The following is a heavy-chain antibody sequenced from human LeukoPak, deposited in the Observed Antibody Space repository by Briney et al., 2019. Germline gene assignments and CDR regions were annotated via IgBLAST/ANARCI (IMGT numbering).Heavy chain of an antibody. Sequence: PGGSLRLSCVASGFTFSSYDMNWVRQALGKGLEWVSYISSSGSTIYYADSVKGRFTISRANAKNSLSLQMNSLRAEDTAVYYCARDSQLVVDYWGQGTLVTVSS. D-gene: IGHD6-13*01. V-gene: IGHV3-48*03. CDR3: ARDSQLVVDY. J-gene: IGHJ4*02. CDR1: GFTFSSYD. CDR2: ISSSGSTI.